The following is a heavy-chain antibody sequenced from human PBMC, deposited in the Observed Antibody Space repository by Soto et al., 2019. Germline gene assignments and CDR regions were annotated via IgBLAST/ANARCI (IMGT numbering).Heavy chain of an antibody. CDR2: IRNKANSYTT. CDR1: GPTFNDLY. D-gene: IGHD3-3*01. Sequence: PGGSLRLSXEASGPTFNDLYMDWVRQAPGKGLEWVGRIRNKANSYTTEYAPSVKGRFTISRDDSKNSLYLQMNSLKNEDTAVYYCRSFFAVVGAHSYSFDYWGQGTLVTVSS. J-gene: IGHJ4*02. CDR3: RSFFAVVGAHSYSFDY. V-gene: IGHV3-72*01.